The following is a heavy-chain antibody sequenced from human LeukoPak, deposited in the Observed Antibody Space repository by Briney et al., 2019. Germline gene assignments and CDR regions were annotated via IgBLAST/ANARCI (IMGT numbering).Heavy chain of an antibody. J-gene: IGHJ5*02. D-gene: IGHD2-15*01. Sequence: PGGSLRLSCAASGFTFSSYAMSWVRQAPGKGQESVSAMSGSGGSTYYADSVKGRFTISRDNSKNMLYLQMNSLRAEANTVYYCAKTYCSGGSCYRTRGSWFDPWGQGTLVTVSS. V-gene: IGHV3-23*01. CDR3: AKTYCSGGSCYRTRGSWFDP. CDR1: GFTFSSYA. CDR2: MSGSGGST.